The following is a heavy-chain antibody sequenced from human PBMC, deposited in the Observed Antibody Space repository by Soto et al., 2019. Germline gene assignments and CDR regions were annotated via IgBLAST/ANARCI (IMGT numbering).Heavy chain of an antibody. CDR1: GLSFRKYA. CDR3: AKDLDDYSSAIDF. J-gene: IGHJ4*02. CDR2: ISGSGGRG. V-gene: IGHV3-23*01. D-gene: IGHD4-4*01. Sequence: GGSLRLSCVGSGLSFRKYAMNWVRQAPGKGLEWVSGISGSGGRGRGFYADPVKGRFTISRDNSKNTLYLEMNSLRAEDTAVYYCAKDLDDYSSAIDFWGQGTLVTVSS.